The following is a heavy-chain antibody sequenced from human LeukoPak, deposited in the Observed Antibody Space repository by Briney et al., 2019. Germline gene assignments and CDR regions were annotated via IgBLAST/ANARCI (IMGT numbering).Heavy chain of an antibody. CDR1: GLTFSSYW. J-gene: IGHJ4*02. CDR2: IRRDGSEK. Sequence: GGSLRLSCAASGLTFSSYWMSWVRQAPGKGLEWVANIRRDGSEKHYVDSVKGRFTVSRDNAKNSLYLQMNSLRAEDTAVYYCAVYYNSGPVGYWGQGTLVTVSS. CDR3: AVYYNSGPVGY. V-gene: IGHV3-7*01. D-gene: IGHD3-22*01.